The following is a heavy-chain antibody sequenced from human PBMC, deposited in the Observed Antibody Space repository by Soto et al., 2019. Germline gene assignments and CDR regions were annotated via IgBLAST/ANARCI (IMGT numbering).Heavy chain of an antibody. CDR3: TSFYCSSTSCYTSPPGY. J-gene: IGHJ4*02. V-gene: IGHV3-49*03. CDR2: IRSKAYGGTT. Sequence: WGPQRVSSTASWLNFGDFAMSWISQAPGKGLEWVGFIRSKAYGGTTEYAASVKGRFTISRDDSKSIAYLQMNSLKTEDTAVYYCTSFYCSSTSCYTSPPGYWGQGTLVTVSS. D-gene: IGHD2-2*02. CDR1: WLNFGDFA.